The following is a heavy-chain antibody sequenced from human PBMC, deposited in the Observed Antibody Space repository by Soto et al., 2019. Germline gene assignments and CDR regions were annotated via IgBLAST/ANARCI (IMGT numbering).Heavy chain of an antibody. CDR2: ISGSGGST. J-gene: IGHJ4*02. V-gene: IGHV3-23*01. D-gene: IGHD6-19*01. CDR1: GFTFSSYA. Sequence: EVQLLESGGGLVQPGGSLRLSCAASGFTFSSYAMSWVRQAPGKGLEWVSAISGSGGSTYYADSVKGRFTISRDNSKNTLYLQMNSLRAEDTAVYYCAKVPASLAEYSSGWYFDYFDYWGQGTLVTVSS. CDR3: AKVPASLAEYSSGWYFDYFDY.